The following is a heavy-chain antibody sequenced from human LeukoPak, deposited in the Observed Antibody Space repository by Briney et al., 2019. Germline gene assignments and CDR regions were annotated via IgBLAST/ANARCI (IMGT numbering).Heavy chain of an antibody. J-gene: IGHJ3*02. V-gene: IGHV3-9*01. CDR1: GFTFDDYA. CDR2: ISWNSGSI. CDR3: AKDNRHRTHAFDI. Sequence: GGSLRLSCAASGFTFDDYAMHWVRQAPGKGLEWVSGISWNSGSIGYADSVKGRFTISRDNAKNSLYLQMNSLRAEDTALYYCAKDNRHRTHAFDIWGRGTMVTVSS.